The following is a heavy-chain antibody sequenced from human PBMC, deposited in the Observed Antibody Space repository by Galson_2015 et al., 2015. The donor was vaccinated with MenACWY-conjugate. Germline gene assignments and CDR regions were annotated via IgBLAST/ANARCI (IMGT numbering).Heavy chain of an antibody. CDR3: ARDPIGRHDSSSWFWID. Sequence: SVKVSCKAAGYTFTNFGITWVRKAPGQGLEWMGWISTYNGNANYAQKVRDRVMVTTDTSTNTVHMELKSLTSDDTAVYFCARDPIGRHDSSSWFWIDWGQGTPVTVSS. D-gene: IGHD6-13*01. J-gene: IGHJ4*02. CDR1: GYTFTNFG. V-gene: IGHV1-18*01. CDR2: ISTYNGNA.